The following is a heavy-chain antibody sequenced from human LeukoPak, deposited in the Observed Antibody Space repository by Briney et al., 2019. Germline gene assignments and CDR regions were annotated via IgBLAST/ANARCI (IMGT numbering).Heavy chain of an antibody. V-gene: IGHV3-30*18. CDR2: ISYAGSTE. CDR3: TKEPIPVAGGYYFDY. D-gene: IGHD6-19*01. Sequence: GGSLRLSCAASGFTFSSYGMHWVRQAPGKGLEWVAVISYAGSTEYYADSVKGRFTISRDNPKNTLYLQINSLRAEDTAVYYCTKEPIPVAGGYYFDYWGQGTLVTVSS. J-gene: IGHJ4*02. CDR1: GFTFSSYG.